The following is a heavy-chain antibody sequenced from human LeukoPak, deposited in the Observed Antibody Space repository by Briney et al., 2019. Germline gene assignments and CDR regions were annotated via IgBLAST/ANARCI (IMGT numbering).Heavy chain of an antibody. V-gene: IGHV3-23*01. D-gene: IGHD2-2*01. J-gene: IGHJ4*02. Sequence: GGSLRLFCAASGFTFSSYAMSWVRQAPGKGLEWVSAISGSGGSTYYADSVKGRFTISRDNSKNTLYLQMNSLRAEDTAVYYCAKDRARYCSSTSCEYFDYWGQGTLVTVSS. CDR2: ISGSGGST. CDR1: GFTFSSYA. CDR3: AKDRARYCSSTSCEYFDY.